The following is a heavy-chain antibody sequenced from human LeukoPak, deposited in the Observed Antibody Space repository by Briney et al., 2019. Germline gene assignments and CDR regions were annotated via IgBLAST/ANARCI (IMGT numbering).Heavy chain of an antibody. V-gene: IGHV3-21*01. Sequence: PGGSLRLSCAASGFTFSSYSMNWVRQAPGKGLEWVSSISSSSSYIYYADSVKGRFTISRDNSKNTLYLQMNSLRAEDTAVYYCAKAYSSSWYKHAFDIWGQGTMVTVSS. J-gene: IGHJ3*02. D-gene: IGHD6-13*01. CDR1: GFTFSSYS. CDR2: ISSSSSYI. CDR3: AKAYSSSWYKHAFDI.